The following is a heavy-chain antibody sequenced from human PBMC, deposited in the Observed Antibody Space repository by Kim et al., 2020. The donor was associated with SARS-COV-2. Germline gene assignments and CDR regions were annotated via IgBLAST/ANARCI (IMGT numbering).Heavy chain of an antibody. V-gene: IGHV3-20*01. J-gene: IGHJ4*02. CDR2: ST. Sequence: STGYADPVKGRFPIPRDNAKNSLFLQMNSPTAEDTALYHCVRGYAGGPFDLWGQGTLVTVSS. D-gene: IGHD3-16*01. CDR3: VRGYAGGPFDL.